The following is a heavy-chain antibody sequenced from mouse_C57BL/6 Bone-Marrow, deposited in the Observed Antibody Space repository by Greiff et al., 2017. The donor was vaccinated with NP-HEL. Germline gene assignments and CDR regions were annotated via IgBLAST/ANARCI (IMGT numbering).Heavy chain of an antibody. D-gene: IGHD4-1*01. J-gene: IGHJ1*01. CDR2: INPSSGYT. Sequence: QVQLQQSGAELAKPGASVKLSCKASGYTFTSYWMHWVKQRPGQGLEWIGYINPSSGYTKYNQKFKDKATLTADKSSSTAYMQLSSLTYEDSAVYYCARRNWDAWYLDVWGAGTTVADSS. CDR3: ARRNWDAWYLDV. V-gene: IGHV1-7*01. CDR1: GYTFTSYW.